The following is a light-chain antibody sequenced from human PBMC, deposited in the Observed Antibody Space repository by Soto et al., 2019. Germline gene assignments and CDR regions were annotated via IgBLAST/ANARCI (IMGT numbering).Light chain of an antibody. CDR1: SSDVGNYNL. CDR2: EGT. Sequence: QSALTQPASVSGSPGQSITISCTGTSSDVGNYNLVSWYQQHPGKAPKLMMYEGTERPSGVSHRFSGSKSGNTASLTISGLQAEDEADYYCCSYAGGGTDVFGTGTKLTVL. CDR3: CSYAGGGTDV. J-gene: IGLJ1*01. V-gene: IGLV2-23*01.